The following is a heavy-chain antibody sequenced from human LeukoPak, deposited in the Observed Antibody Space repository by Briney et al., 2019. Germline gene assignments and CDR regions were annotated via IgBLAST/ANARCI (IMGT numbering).Heavy chain of an antibody. V-gene: IGHV3-30*02. Sequence: GGSLRLSCAASGFTFSSYGMHWVRQAPGKGLEWVAFIRYDGSNKYYADSVKGRFTISRDNSKNTLYLQMNSLRAEDTAVYYCATQGTYYDIPGFDPWGQGTLVTVSS. CDR1: GFTFSSYG. J-gene: IGHJ5*02. CDR2: IRYDGSNK. D-gene: IGHD3-9*01. CDR3: ATQGTYYDIPGFDP.